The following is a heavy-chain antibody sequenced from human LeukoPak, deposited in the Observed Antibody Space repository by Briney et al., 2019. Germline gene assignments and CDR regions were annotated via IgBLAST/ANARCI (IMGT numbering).Heavy chain of an antibody. Sequence: PSETLSLTCTVSGGSISSYYWSWIRQPPGKGLEWIGYIYYSGSTNYNPSLKSRVTISVDTSKNQFSLKLSSVTAADPAVYYCARVGFWSGYYVDYWGQGTLVTVSS. V-gene: IGHV4-59*01. CDR2: IYYSGST. CDR1: GGSISSYY. D-gene: IGHD3-3*01. CDR3: ARVGFWSGYYVDY. J-gene: IGHJ4*02.